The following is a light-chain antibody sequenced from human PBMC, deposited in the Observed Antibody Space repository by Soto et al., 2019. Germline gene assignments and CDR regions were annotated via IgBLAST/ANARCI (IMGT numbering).Light chain of an antibody. CDR3: NSYTTSSSLYV. Sequence: QSALTQPASVSGSPGQSITIPCTGTSSDIGGYDHVSWYQQHPGKAPKLMVYDVSNRPSGVSDRFSGSKSANTASLTISGLQDEDEADYYCNSYTTSSSLYVFGTGTKLTVL. J-gene: IGLJ1*01. CDR2: DVS. V-gene: IGLV2-14*01. CDR1: SSDIGGYDH.